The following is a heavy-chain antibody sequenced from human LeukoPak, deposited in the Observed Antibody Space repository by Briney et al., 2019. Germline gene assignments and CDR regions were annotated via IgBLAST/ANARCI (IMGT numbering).Heavy chain of an antibody. CDR2: IYSSGST. Sequence: SETLSLTCTVSGGSISSNYWGWIRQPPGKTLEWIGSIYSSGSTYYNPSLKSRVIIIIDTPKNHFSLTLSSVTAADTAVYYCAREYGSGTYYNFDYWGQGTLVTVSS. CDR1: GGSISSNY. V-gene: IGHV4-39*07. D-gene: IGHD3-10*01. J-gene: IGHJ4*02. CDR3: AREYGSGTYYNFDY.